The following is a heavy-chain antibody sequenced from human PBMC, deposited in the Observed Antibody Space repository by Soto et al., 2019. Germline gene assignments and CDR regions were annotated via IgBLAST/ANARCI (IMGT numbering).Heavy chain of an antibody. Sequence: QVQLQESGPGLVKPSETLSLTCSVSGDSVSSGSHYWSWIRQPPGKGLEWIAYIYYSGITNYSRSLKGQVTISVDTYRKQFSLKLSSVTAADTAVYYCERGEGYAQPLDYLGQGTLVTVSS. D-gene: IGHD2-8*01. CDR1: GDSVSSGSHY. CDR3: ERGEGYAQPLDY. CDR2: IYYSGIT. V-gene: IGHV4-61*01. J-gene: IGHJ4*02.